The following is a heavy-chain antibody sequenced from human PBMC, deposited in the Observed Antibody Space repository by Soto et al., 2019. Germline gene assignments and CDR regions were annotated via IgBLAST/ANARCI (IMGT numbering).Heavy chain of an antibody. V-gene: IGHV3-30*18. D-gene: IGHD3-10*01. CDR1: GFTFRSYG. CDR2: ISYDGSNQ. CDR3: AKDPRVSPMAKYYFDF. Sequence: VLLVESGGGVVQPGRSLRLSCEVSGFTFRSYGMHWVRQAPGKGLEWVAVISYDGSNQHYADSVKGRFTISRDNSKNTLFLQMNSLRTEDTAVYYCAKDPRVSPMAKYYFDFWGQGTLVTVSS. J-gene: IGHJ4*02.